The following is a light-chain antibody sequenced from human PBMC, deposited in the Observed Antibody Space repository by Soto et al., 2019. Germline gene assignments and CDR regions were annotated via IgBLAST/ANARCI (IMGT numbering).Light chain of an antibody. V-gene: IGLV1-40*01. CDR3: QSCHSSLFYV. Sequence: QSLLTQPPSVSGAPGQRVTISCTGSSSNIGAGYDVHWYQQLPGTAPKLLIYGNSNRPSGVPDRFSGSKSGTSASLAITGLQADDEADYYCQSCHSSLFYVVGNGTKVTVL. CDR1: SSNIGAGYD. CDR2: GNS. J-gene: IGLJ1*01.